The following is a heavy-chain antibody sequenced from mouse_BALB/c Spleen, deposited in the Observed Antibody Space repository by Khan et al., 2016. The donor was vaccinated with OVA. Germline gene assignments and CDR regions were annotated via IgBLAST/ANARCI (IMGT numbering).Heavy chain of an antibody. V-gene: IGHV9-1*02. CDR1: GYTFTNYG. J-gene: IGHJ4*01. CDR2: INTYTGEP. D-gene: IGHD2-14*01. Sequence: QIQLVQSGPELKKPGVTVKISCKASGYTFTNYGMNWVKQAPGKGLKWMGWINTYTGEPTYVDDFKGRFAFSLETSASTAYLQINNLKNEDMATYYCARVGYSGTMDYWGQGTSVTVSS. CDR3: ARVGYSGTMDY.